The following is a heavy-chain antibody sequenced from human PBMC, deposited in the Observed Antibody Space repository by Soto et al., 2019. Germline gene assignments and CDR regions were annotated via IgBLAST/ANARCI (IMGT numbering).Heavy chain of an antibody. J-gene: IGHJ4*02. Sequence: PGESLKISCKGSGYGFTSYWIGWVRQMPGKGLEWMGIIYPGDSDTRYSPSFQGQVTISADKSISTAYLQWSSLKASDTAMYYCARAPPPYYYGSGTQYYFDYWGQGTPVTVS. V-gene: IGHV5-51*01. D-gene: IGHD3-10*01. CDR2: IYPGDSDT. CDR3: ARAPPPYYYGSGTQYYFDY. CDR1: GYGFTSYW.